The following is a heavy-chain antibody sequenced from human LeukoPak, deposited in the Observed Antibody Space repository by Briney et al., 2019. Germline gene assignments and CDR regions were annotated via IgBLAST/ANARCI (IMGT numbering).Heavy chain of an antibody. CDR3: ARTPSRTRVFDY. D-gene: IGHD3-10*01. V-gene: IGHV4-31*01. J-gene: IGHJ4*02. CDR1: NGSISSVGYY. Sequence: PSQTLSLTCTVSNGSISSVGYYWSWIRQNTGKGLEFIGYIYHSGSTYYNPSLKRPITISMDTSENQFSLRLTAVTAADSAIYYCARTPSRTRVFDYWGQGTLVTVSS. CDR2: IYHSGST.